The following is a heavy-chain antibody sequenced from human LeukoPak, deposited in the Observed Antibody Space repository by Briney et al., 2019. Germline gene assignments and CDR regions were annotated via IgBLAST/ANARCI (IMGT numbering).Heavy chain of an antibody. CDR2: INYSGST. J-gene: IGHJ4*02. D-gene: IGHD3-10*01. V-gene: IGHV4-39*01. CDR3: ARLNYGIGDY. CDR1: GGSISSSSYY. Sequence: SETLSLTCTVPGGSISSSSYYWGWIRQPPGKGLEWIGSINYSGSTYYNPSLKRRVTISVDTSKIQFSLKLSSVTAADTAVYYCARLNYGIGDYWGQGTLVTGSS.